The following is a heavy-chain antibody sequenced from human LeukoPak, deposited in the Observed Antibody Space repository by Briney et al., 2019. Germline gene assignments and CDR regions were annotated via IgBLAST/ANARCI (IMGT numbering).Heavy chain of an antibody. D-gene: IGHD6-19*01. CDR2: IIPIFGTA. Sequence: SVKVSCKASGGTFSSYAISWVRQAPGQGLEWMGGIIPIFGTANYAQKFQGRVTITADESTSTAYMELSSLRSEDTAVYYCAARGGGSSGWGTMGMYYYYMDVWGKGTTVTISS. V-gene: IGHV1-69*13. CDR3: AARGGGSSGWGTMGMYYYYMDV. J-gene: IGHJ6*03. CDR1: GGTFSSYA.